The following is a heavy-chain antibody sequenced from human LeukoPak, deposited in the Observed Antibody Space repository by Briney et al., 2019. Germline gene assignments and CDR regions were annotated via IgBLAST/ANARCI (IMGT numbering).Heavy chain of an antibody. V-gene: IGHV3-23*01. CDR1: GFTFSSHA. D-gene: IGHD5-18*01. CDR3: AKDLSGYGYQPIDY. CDR2: ISSSGGST. Sequence: GGSLRLSCAASGFTFSSHAITWVRQAPGKGLEWVSAISSSGGSTYYADSVKGRFTISRDNSKNTLYQQMNRLRAEDTAGYYCAKDLSGYGYQPIDYWGQGTLVTVSS. J-gene: IGHJ4*02.